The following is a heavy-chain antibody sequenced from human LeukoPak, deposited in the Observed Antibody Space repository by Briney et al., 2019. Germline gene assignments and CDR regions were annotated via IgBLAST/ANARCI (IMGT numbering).Heavy chain of an antibody. Sequence: PSETLSLTCAVYGGSFSAYYRSWVRQPPGKGLEWIGSIYYSGSTYYNPSLKSRVTISVDTSKNQFSLKLSSVTAADTAVYYCARHAWYYDSSGYFSAWSQGTLVTVSS. CDR1: GGSFSAYY. J-gene: IGHJ5*02. CDR2: IYYSGST. CDR3: ARHAWYYDSSGYFSA. V-gene: IGHV4-34*01. D-gene: IGHD3-22*01.